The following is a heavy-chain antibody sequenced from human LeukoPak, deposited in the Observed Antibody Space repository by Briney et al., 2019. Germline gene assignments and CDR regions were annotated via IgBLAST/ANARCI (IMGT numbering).Heavy chain of an antibody. CDR3: ARTIVGATLPDY. V-gene: IGHV1-2*02. J-gene: IGHJ4*02. CDR2: INPNSGGT. Sequence: ASVKVSSKASGYTFTGYYMHWVRQAPGQGLEWMGWINPNSGGTNYAQKFQGRVTMTRDTSISTAYMELSRLKSDDTAVYYCARTIVGATLPDYWGQGTLVTVSS. D-gene: IGHD1-26*01. CDR1: GYTFTGYY.